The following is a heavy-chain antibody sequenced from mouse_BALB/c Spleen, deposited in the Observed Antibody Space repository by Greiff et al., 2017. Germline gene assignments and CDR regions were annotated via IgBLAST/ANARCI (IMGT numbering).Heavy chain of an antibody. CDR1: GYTFTSYW. Sequence: QVQLQQSGAELAKPGASVKMSCKASGYTFTSYWMHWVKQRPGQGLEWIGYINPSTGYTEYNQKFKDKATLTADKSSSTAYMQLSSLTSEDSAVYYCARDNWDVDYWGQGTTLTVSS. D-gene: IGHD4-1*01. V-gene: IGHV1-7*01. J-gene: IGHJ2*01. CDR3: ARDNWDVDY. CDR2: INPSTGYT.